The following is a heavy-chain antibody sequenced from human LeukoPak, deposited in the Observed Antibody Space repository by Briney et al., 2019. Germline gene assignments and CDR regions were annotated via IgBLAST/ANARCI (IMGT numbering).Heavy chain of an antibody. V-gene: IGHV3-11*04. D-gene: IGHD3-22*01. CDR1: GFTFSDYY. J-gene: IGHJ4*02. CDR3: AVQRITMIVRFDY. CDR2: ISSSGSTI. Sequence: GGSLRLSCAASGFTFSDYYMSWIRQAPGKGLEWVSYISSSGSTIYYADSVKGRFTIPRDNAKNSLYLQMNSLRAEDTAVYYCAVQRITMIVRFDYWGQGTLVTVSS.